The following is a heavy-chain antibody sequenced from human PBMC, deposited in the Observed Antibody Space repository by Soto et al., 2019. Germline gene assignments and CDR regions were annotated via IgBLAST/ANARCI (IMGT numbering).Heavy chain of an antibody. CDR3: AREGRDGYIHRYFQH. D-gene: IGHD5-12*01. V-gene: IGHV1-69*13. J-gene: IGHJ1*01. Sequence: GASVKVSCKASGYTFSSYAISWVRQAPGQGLEWMGGIIPIFGTANYAQKFQGRVTITADESTSTAYMELSSLRSEDTAVYYCAREGRDGYIHRYFQHWGQGTLVTVSS. CDR1: GYTFSSYA. CDR2: IIPIFGTA.